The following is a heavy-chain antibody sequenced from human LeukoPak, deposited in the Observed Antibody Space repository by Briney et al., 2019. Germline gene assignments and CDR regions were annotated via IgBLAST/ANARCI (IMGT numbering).Heavy chain of an antibody. CDR1: GGSFSGYY. V-gene: IGHV4-34*01. CDR2: INHSGST. D-gene: IGHD3-22*01. CDR3: ARAQYVDISGFYPGY. Sequence: PSETLSLTCAVYGGSFSGYYWNWIRQPPGKGLEWIGEINHSGSTNYNPSLRSRVTISVDTSKSQFSLKRSSVTAADTAVYYCARAQYVDISGFYPGYWGQGTLVTVSS. J-gene: IGHJ4*02.